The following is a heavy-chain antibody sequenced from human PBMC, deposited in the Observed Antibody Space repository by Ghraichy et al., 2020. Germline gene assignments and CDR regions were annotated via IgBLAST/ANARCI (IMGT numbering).Heavy chain of an antibody. CDR3: ASLYGGFDP. D-gene: IGHD3-3*01. Sequence: GESQNISCAASGFTSSCCWMSWVRQTPGKGLEWVANIKGDGSEKYYVDSVKGRFTVSRDNAKNSMFLQMNSLRAEDTAVYYCASLYGGFDPWGRGTLVTVSS. V-gene: IGHV3-7*01. CDR1: GFTSSCCW. CDR2: IKGDGSEK. J-gene: IGHJ5*02.